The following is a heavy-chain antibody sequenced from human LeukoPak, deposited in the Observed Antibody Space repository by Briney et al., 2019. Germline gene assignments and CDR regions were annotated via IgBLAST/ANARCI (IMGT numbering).Heavy chain of an antibody. D-gene: IGHD3-9*01. J-gene: IGHJ4*02. V-gene: IGHV3-7*03. CDR3: AKWGPYDILTGRIN. CDR1: GFTFRSYW. CDR2: IKPDESEK. Sequence: PGGSLRLSCAASGFTFRSYWMRWVRQAPGKGLEWVANIKPDESEKYYVGSVKGRFTTSRDNAKNSLYLQMNSLRAEDTAVYYCAKWGPYDILTGRINWGQGTLVTVSS.